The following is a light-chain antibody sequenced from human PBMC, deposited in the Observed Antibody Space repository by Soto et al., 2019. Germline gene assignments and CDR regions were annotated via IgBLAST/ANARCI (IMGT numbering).Light chain of an antibody. CDR1: QSVSSSY. V-gene: IGKV3-20*01. J-gene: IGKJ1*01. CDR3: QQHSDSPSWT. CDR2: GPS. Sequence: EIVLTQSPGTLSLSPGERATLSCRASQSVSSSYLAWYQQKPGQAPRLLIYGPSSRATGIPDRFSASGFETDFTLTISRLEPEDFAVYYWQQHSDSPSWTFGQGTKVEIK.